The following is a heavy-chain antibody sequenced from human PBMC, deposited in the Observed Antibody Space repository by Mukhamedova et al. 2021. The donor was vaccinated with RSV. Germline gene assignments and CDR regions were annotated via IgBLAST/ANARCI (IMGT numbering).Heavy chain of an antibody. CDR3: AKKPGAAQIGGFDY. D-gene: IGHD3-16*01. Sequence: VSAISGNGGNTYYADSVKGRFTISRDNSKNTLYLQMNSLSAEDTAVYYCAKKPGAAQIGGFDYWGQGTLVTVSS. V-gene: IGHV3-23*01. J-gene: IGHJ4*02. CDR2: ISGNGGNT.